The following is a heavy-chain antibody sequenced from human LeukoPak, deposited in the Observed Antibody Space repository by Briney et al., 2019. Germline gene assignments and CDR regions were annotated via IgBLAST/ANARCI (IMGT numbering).Heavy chain of an antibody. Sequence: GRSLRLSCAASGITFSNYHMHWVRQAPGKGLEWVALISYDGSNKYYADSVKGRFAISRDNAKNSLYLQMNSLRAEDTAIYYCTRVGYIDEGIDYWGQGTLVTVSS. CDR3: TRVGYIDEGIDY. V-gene: IGHV3-30*09. CDR2: ISYDGSNK. J-gene: IGHJ4*02. CDR1: GITFSNYH. D-gene: IGHD5-24*01.